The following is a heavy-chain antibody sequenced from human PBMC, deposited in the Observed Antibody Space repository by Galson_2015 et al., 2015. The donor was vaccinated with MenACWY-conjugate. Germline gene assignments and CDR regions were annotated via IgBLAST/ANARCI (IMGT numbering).Heavy chain of an antibody. CDR3: ARHRSSSTWCDS. CDR1: GYSFTNYW. D-gene: IGHD6-13*01. CDR2: IDPSDSYT. J-gene: IGHJ5*01. V-gene: IGHV5-10-1*01. Sequence: QSGAEVKKPGESLRISCKASGYSFTNYWITWVRQMPGKGLEWMGKIDPSDSYTSYSPSFRDHVTISRDKSLSTAYLQWSSLKASDTAMYYYARHRSSSTWCDSWGQGTLVTVSS.